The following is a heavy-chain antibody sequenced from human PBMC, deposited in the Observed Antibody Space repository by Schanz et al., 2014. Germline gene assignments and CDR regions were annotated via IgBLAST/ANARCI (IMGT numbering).Heavy chain of an antibody. CDR2: ISHSGGSK. Sequence: EVQLVESGGGLVQPGGSLRLSCGGSGFTFSKYWMSWVRQAPGKGLEWVSSISHSGGSKYYADSVKGRFTISRDNSENTLYLQMNSLRAEDTAVYYCAKDLLYGAPMPLNHLDYWGQGTLVTVSS. D-gene: IGHD2-2*01. CDR1: GFTFSKYW. V-gene: IGHV3-23*04. J-gene: IGHJ4*02. CDR3: AKDLLYGAPMPLNHLDY.